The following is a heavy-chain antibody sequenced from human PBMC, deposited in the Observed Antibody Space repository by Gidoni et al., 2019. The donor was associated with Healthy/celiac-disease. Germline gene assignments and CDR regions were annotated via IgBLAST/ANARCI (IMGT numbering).Heavy chain of an antibody. V-gene: IGHV1-46*01. Sequence: QVQLVQSGAEVKKPGASVKVSCKASGYTFTSYYMHWVRQAPGQGLEWMGIINPSGGSTSYAQKFQGRVTMTRDTSTSTVYMELSSLRSEDTAVYYCARDLSFRHYGSVDCSGGSCYSYWFDPWGQGTLVTVSS. CDR1: GYTFTSYY. CDR2: INPSGGST. J-gene: IGHJ5*02. D-gene: IGHD2-15*01. CDR3: ARDLSFRHYGSVDCSGGSCYSYWFDP.